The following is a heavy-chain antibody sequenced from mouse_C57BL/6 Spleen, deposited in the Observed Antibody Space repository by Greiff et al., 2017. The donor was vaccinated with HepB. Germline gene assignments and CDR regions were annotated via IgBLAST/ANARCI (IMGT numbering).Heavy chain of an antibody. CDR2: IDPSDSYT. V-gene: IGHV1-50*01. J-gene: IGHJ2*01. CDR3: ARSGGSGY. Sequence: QVQLQQSGAELVKPGASVKLSCKASGYTFTSYWMQWVKQRPGQGLEWIGEIDPSDSYTNYNQKFKGKATLTVDTSSSTAYMQLSSLTSEDSAGYYCARSGGSGYWGQGTTLTVSS. CDR1: GYTFTSYW. D-gene: IGHD1-3*01.